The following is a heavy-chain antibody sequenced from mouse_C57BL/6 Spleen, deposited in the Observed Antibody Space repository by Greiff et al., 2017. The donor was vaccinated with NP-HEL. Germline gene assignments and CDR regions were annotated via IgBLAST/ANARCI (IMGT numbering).Heavy chain of an antibody. CDR1: GFTFSDYG. D-gene: IGHD1-1*01. Sequence: EVMLVESGGGFVKPGGSLKLSCAASGFTFSDYGMHWVRQAPEKGLEWVAYISSGSSTIYYADTVKGRFTITRDNAKNTLFLQMTSLRSEDTAMYYCARPYGAMDYWGQGTSVTVSS. V-gene: IGHV5-17*01. J-gene: IGHJ4*01. CDR2: ISSGSSTI. CDR3: ARPYGAMDY.